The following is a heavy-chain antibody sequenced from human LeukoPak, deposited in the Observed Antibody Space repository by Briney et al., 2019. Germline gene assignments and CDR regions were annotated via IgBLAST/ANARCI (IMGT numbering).Heavy chain of an antibody. Sequence: GASVTVSCKASGYTFTSYYMHWVRQAPGQGLEWMGVINPSGGSTSYTQKFQGRVTVTRDTSTSTVYMELSSLRSEDTAVYYCARVGVGGRYYFDYWGQGTLVIVTA. CDR2: INPSGGST. V-gene: IGHV1-46*01. CDR1: GYTFTSYY. CDR3: ARVGVGGRYYFDY. D-gene: IGHD1-26*01. J-gene: IGHJ4*02.